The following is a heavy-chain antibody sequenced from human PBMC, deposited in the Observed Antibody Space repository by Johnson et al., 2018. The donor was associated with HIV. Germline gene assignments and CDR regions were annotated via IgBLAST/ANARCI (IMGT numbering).Heavy chain of an antibody. CDR2: INWNGGST. Sequence: VQLVESGGNVIRTGGSLRLSCAASGFTFDDYGMSWVRQAPVKGLEWVSGINWNGGSTGYADSVKGRFTISRDNAKNSLYLQMNSLRAEDTALYYCAREREWELRLDAFDIGGQGTMVTVSS. J-gene: IGHJ3*02. D-gene: IGHD1-26*01. CDR1: GFTFDDYG. CDR3: AREREWELRLDAFDI. V-gene: IGHV3-20*04.